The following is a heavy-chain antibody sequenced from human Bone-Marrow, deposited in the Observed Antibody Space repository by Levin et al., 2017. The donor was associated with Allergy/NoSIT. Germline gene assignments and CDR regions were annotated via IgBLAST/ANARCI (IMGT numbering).Heavy chain of an antibody. D-gene: IGHD3-3*01. Sequence: PGGSLRLSCAASGFTFSDYYMSWIRQAPGKGLEWVSYISTTGSIKNYADSVKGRFTISRDNAKNAVYLQMNSLRAEDTALYYCARYDFGHGQFFGYWGHGTLVIVSS. CDR1: GFTFSDYY. J-gene: IGHJ4*01. CDR2: ISTTGSIK. CDR3: ARYDFGHGQFFGY. V-gene: IGHV3-11*01.